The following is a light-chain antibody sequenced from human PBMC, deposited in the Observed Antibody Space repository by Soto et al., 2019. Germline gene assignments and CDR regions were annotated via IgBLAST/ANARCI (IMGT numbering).Light chain of an antibody. CDR3: QQYGTLIT. V-gene: IGKV3-20*01. CDR1: QSLGNTY. CDR2: DAS. J-gene: IGKJ5*01. Sequence: EIVLTQSPGTLSLSPGERASLSCRASQSLGNTYLAWYQRKPGQAPSLLIYDASSRATDIPDRFSGSGAGPDFTLTISRLEPEDSAVYYCQQYGTLITFGQGTRLEIK.